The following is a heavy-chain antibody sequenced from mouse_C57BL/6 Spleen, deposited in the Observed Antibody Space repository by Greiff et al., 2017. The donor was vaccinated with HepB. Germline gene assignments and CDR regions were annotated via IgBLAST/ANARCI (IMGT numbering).Heavy chain of an antibody. CDR3: TGIYYDYDVWSLPYAMDD. V-gene: IGHV1-64*01. D-gene: IGHD2-4*01. CDR2: IHPNSGSI. J-gene: IGHJ4*01. Sequence: VQLQQPGAELVKPGASVKLSCKASGYTFTSYWMHWVKQRPGQGLEWIGMIHPNSGSINYNEKFKSKATLTVDKSSSTAYMQLSSLTSEDSAVYYCTGIYYDYDVWSLPYAMDDWGQGTSVTVSS. CDR1: GYTFTSYW.